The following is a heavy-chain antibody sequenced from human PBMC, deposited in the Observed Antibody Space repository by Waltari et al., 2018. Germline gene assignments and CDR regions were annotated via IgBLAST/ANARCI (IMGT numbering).Heavy chain of an antibody. V-gene: IGHV4-34*01. D-gene: IGHD2-2*02. J-gene: IGHJ5*02. CDR3: AIRRCSVTNCYMRNWFDP. CDR1: GGSFSGYY. Sequence: QVQLQQWGAGLLKPSETLSLTCAVYGGSFSGYYWTWIRQPPGKGLEWIGESNPDGGTSYNPSLKSRATISVDTSKNQLSLILNSVTAADTAVYYCAIRRCSVTNCYMRNWFDPWGQGILVTVSS. CDR2: SNPDGGT.